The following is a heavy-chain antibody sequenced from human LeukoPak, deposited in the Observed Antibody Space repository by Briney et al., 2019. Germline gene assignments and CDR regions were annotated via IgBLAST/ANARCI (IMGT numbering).Heavy chain of an antibody. V-gene: IGHV3-21*04. CDR2: ISSSSYI. D-gene: IGHD3-22*01. J-gene: IGHJ2*01. CDR3: ARDPMIVGSGPQDWYFDL. CDR1: GFTFSSYS. Sequence: GGSLRLSCAASGFTFSSYSMNWVRQAPGKGLEWVSSISSSSYIYYADSVKGRFTISRDNAKNSLYLQMNSLRAEDTAVYYCARDPMIVGSGPQDWYFDLWGRGTLVTVSS.